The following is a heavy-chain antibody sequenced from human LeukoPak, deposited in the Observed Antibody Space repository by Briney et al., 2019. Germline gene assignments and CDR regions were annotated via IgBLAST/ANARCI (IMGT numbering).Heavy chain of an antibody. CDR1: GFTFSNYA. J-gene: IGHJ4*02. CDR3: AKSKVVAATMGRFDY. CDR2: ISGGDGST. V-gene: IGHV3-23*01. D-gene: IGHD2-15*01. Sequence: PGGFLRLSCAASGFTFSNYAMNWVRQAPGKGLEWVSVISGGDGSTYYADSVKGRVTISRDNSKNTLYLQMNSLRAEDTAVYYCAKSKVVAATMGRFDYRGQGTLVTVSS.